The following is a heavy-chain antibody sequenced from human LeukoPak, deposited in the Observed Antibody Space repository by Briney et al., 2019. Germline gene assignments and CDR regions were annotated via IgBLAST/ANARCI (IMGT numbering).Heavy chain of an antibody. D-gene: IGHD3-22*01. CDR2: ISSDSSTI. J-gene: IGHJ4*02. Sequence: PGGSLRLSCAAPGFTFSSYSMNWVRQAPGKGLEWVSYISSDSSTIYYADSVKGRFTISRDNAKNSLYLHMNTLRAEDTAVYYCARDKDYSESSGHGDWGYYFDYWGQGALVTVSS. CDR1: GFTFSSYS. V-gene: IGHV3-48*04. CDR3: ARDKDYSESSGHGDWGYYFDY.